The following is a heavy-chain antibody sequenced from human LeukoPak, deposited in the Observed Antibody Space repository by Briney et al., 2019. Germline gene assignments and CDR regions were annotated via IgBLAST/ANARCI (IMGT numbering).Heavy chain of an antibody. J-gene: IGHJ4*02. V-gene: IGHV3-30*04. CDR1: GFTFSGYA. Sequence: GGSLRLSCAASGFTFSGYAIHWVRQAPGKGLEWVAVISYDGRNIYYADSVKGRFTVSRDNSKNTLYLQMNSLRPEDTAVYYCARGRGHFDYWGQGTLVTVSS. CDR2: ISYDGRNI. CDR3: ARGRGHFDY.